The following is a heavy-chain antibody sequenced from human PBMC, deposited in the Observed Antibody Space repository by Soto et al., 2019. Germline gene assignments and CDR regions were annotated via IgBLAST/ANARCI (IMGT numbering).Heavy chain of an antibody. D-gene: IGHD3-3*01. Sequence: QVQLQQWGAEALKPSETLSLTCVVNGGSFSGYYWTWIRQPPGKGLEWIGDINHSGITDSTPSLDRRVTISVDMSKNQFSLRVNSVTAADTAVYYCARGRSSVPDRRGSGYYGLDVWGQGTTVTVSS. V-gene: IGHV4-34*01. CDR1: GGSFSGYY. CDR3: ARGRSSVPDRRGSGYYGLDV. J-gene: IGHJ6*02. CDR2: INHSGIT.